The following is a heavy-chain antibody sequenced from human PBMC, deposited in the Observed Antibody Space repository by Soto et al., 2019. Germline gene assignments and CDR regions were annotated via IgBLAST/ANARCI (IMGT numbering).Heavy chain of an antibody. V-gene: IGHV4-59*08. CDR1: GGSISSYY. Sequence: SETLSLTCTVSGGSISSYYWSWIRQPPGKGLEWIGYIYYTGSTNYHPSLKSRVTISADTSMNEFSLRLSSVTAADTAVYYCARLNGYCVSTGCHGYYGMDVWGQGTTVTVS. J-gene: IGHJ6*02. CDR2: IYYTGST. CDR3: ARLNGYCVSTGCHGYYGMDV. D-gene: IGHD2-2*03.